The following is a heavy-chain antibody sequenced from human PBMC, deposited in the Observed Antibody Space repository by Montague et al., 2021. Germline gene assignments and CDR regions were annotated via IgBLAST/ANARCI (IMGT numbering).Heavy chain of an antibody. V-gene: IGHV4-39*01. CDR3: SRGPFFFDSRGDYNFDSFDI. Sequence: SETLSLTCTVSGVSINNNSFFWAWIRQPPGKGLEWIGSVYDSGRTHYNPSLKSRVTIFVDTSKNQFSLNLTSVTAADTSVFYCSRGPFFFDSRGDYNFDSFDIWGQGTMVTVSS. D-gene: IGHD3-22*01. J-gene: IGHJ3*02. CDR1: GVSINNNSFF. CDR2: VYDSGRT.